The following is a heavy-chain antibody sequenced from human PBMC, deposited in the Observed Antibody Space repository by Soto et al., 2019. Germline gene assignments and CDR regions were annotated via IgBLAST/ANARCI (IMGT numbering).Heavy chain of an antibody. CDR3: ARVERGTATTVVDAFDI. CDR2: INPNSGGT. J-gene: IGHJ3*02. V-gene: IGHV1-2*04. Sequence: ASVKVSCKASGYTFTGYYMHWVRQAPGQGLEWMGWINPNSGGTNYAQKFQGWVTMTRDTSISTAYMELSRLRSDDTAVYYCARVERGTATTVVDAFDIWGPGTMVTVSS. CDR1: GYTFTGYY. D-gene: IGHD1-1*01.